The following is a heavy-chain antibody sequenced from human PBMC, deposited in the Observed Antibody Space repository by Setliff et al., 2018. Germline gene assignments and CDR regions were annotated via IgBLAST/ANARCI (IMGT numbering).Heavy chain of an antibody. V-gene: IGHV3-23*01. CDR1: GFTFSTHS. J-gene: IGHJ4*02. CDR3: ANHNPARWAVTGTPLDF. Sequence: GRSLRLSCAASGFTFSTHSMSWVRQAPGKGLEWVSAISGDSASIYYGDSVKGRFIISRDNSKNALYLQMNSLRAEDTAIYYCANHNPARWAVTGTPLDFWGQGTLVTVSS. CDR2: ISGDSASI. D-gene: IGHD6-19*01.